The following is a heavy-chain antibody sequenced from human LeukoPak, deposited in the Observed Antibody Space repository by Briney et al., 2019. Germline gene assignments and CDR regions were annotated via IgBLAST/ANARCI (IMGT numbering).Heavy chain of an antibody. V-gene: IGHV1-18*04. D-gene: IGHD2-2*01. Sequence: APVKVSCKASGYTFTSFGISWVRQAPGQGLEWMGWISSYNGNTNYAQKLQGTVTMTTDTSTSTAYMELRSLSSVDTAVYYCARAARYCSSTSCFAGIYYFDFWGQGTLVTVSS. J-gene: IGHJ4*02. CDR3: ARAARYCSSTSCFAGIYYFDF. CDR1: GYTFTSFG. CDR2: ISSYNGNT.